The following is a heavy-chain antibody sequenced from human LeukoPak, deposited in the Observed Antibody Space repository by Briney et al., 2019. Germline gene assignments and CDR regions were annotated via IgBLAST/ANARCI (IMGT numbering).Heavy chain of an antibody. D-gene: IGHD3-22*01. V-gene: IGHV4-61*02. J-gene: IGHJ4*02. CDR1: GGSISSSSYY. CDR3: ARSLSSGYYYFDY. CDR2: IYTSGST. Sequence: SQTLSLTCTVSGGSISSSSYYWSWIRQPAGKGLEWIGRIYTSGSTNYNPSLKSRVTISVDTSKNQFSLQLSSVTAADTAVYYCARSLSSGYYYFDYRGQGTLVTVSS.